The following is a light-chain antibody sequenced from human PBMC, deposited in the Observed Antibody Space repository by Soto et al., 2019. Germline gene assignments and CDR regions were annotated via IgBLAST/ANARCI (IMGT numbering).Light chain of an antibody. CDR1: QSLSNS. V-gene: IGKV3D-15*01. CDR3: QQYNNWPPWT. CDR2: DTS. J-gene: IGKJ1*01. Sequence: EIVLTQSPATLSLSPGERATLSCRASQSLSNSLAWYQQKPGQAPRLLIYDTSTRATGIPARFSGSGSGTEFTLTISSLQSEDFAVYYCQQYNNWPPWTFGQGTKVDIK.